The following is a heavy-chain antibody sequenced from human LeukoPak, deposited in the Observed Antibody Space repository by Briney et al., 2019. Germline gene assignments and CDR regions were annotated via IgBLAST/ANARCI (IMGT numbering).Heavy chain of an antibody. CDR1: GYTFTSYD. CDR3: ATDFAYVPGNHGYGY. Sequence: ASVKVSCKASGYTFTSYDINWVRQATGQGLEWMGWMNPNSGNTGYVQKFQGRVTMTEDTSTDTAYMELSSLRSEDTAVYYCATDFAYVPGNHGYGYWGQGTLVTVSS. V-gene: IGHV1-8*01. CDR2: MNPNSGNT. J-gene: IGHJ4*02. D-gene: IGHD1-14*01.